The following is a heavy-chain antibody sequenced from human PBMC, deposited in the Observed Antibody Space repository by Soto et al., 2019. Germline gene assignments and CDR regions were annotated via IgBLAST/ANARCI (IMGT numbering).Heavy chain of an antibody. Sequence: EVQLVESGGGLVQPGGSLRLSCEASRGAFGDYWMHWVRQAPGKGLVWVSRINRDANDIIYADSVKSRFTASRDNATTMVFLQMNSLRFQDTVVYYSARDVSHNWFGFWGQGSLVTVYS. V-gene: IGHV3-74*01. CDR2: INRDANDI. CDR3: ARDVSHNWFGF. CDR1: RGAFGDYW. J-gene: IGHJ5*01.